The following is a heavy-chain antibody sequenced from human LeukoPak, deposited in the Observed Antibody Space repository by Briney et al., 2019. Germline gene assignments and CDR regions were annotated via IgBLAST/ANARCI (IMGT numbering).Heavy chain of an antibody. V-gene: IGHV4-34*01. J-gene: IGHJ5*02. Sequence: PSETLSLTCAVYGGSFSGYYWSWIRQPPGKGLEWIGEINHSGSTNYNPSLKSRVTISVDTSKNQFSLKLSSVTAADTAVHYCARDGFRGGIQLWLSPWGQGTLVTVSS. CDR1: GGSFSGYY. CDR3: ARDGFRGGIQLWLSP. CDR2: INHSGST. D-gene: IGHD5-18*01.